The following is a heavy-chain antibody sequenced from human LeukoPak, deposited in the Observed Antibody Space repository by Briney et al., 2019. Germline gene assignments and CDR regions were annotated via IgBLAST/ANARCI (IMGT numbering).Heavy chain of an antibody. CDR1: GFTFSSYS. J-gene: IGHJ4*02. CDR2: IKSKADGGRI. D-gene: IGHD3-10*01. V-gene: IGHV3-15*07. Sequence: PGGSLRLSCAASGFTFSSYSMNWVRQAPGKGLEWVGRIKSKADGGRIDYAAPVKGRFTISRDDSKNTLYLEMNSLKTEDTAVYYCTTDGSGSYLIHWGQGSLVTVSS. CDR3: TTDGSGSYLIH.